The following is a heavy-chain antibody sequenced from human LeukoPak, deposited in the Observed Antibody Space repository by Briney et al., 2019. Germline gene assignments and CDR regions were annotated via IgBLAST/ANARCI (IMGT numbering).Heavy chain of an antibody. J-gene: IGHJ4*02. Sequence: SETLSLTCTVSGGSISSYYWSWIRQPPGKGLEWIGYIYYSGSTNYNPSLKSRVTISVDTSKNQFSLKLSSVTAADTAVYYCAREKYCSGGSCYSGGFDYWGQGTLVTVSS. V-gene: IGHV4-59*01. D-gene: IGHD2-15*01. CDR2: IYYSGST. CDR1: GGSISSYY. CDR3: AREKYCSGGSCYSGGFDY.